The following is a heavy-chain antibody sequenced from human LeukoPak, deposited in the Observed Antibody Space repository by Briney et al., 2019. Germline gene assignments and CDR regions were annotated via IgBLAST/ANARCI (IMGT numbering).Heavy chain of an antibody. CDR3: GSNWSDFDY. CDR1: GGSISSYY. CDR2: LYEGETT. V-gene: IGHV4-59*08. D-gene: IGHD1-1*01. J-gene: IGHJ4*02. Sequence: SETLSLTCTVSGGSISSYYWSWIRQPPGKGLEWIGSLYEGETTYYNPFLKTRLTISLDTSKNQFSLRLSSVTAAHTAVYYCGSNWSDFDYWGQGILVTVSS.